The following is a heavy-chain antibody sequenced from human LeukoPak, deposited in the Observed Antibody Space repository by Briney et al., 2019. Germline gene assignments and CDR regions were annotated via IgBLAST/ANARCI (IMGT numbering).Heavy chain of an antibody. V-gene: IGHV3-15*01. CDR3: TTDRQLTLRHFDL. CDR2: IKSKTDGGTT. J-gene: IGHJ2*01. Sequence: PGGSLRLPCAVSGFTFRNAWMSWVRQAPGKGLEWVGRIKSKTDGGTTDYAAPVKGRFTISRDDSKNTLYLQMNSLKTEDTAVYYCTTDRQLTLRHFDLWGRGTLVTVSS. D-gene: IGHD1-1*01. CDR1: GFTFRNAW.